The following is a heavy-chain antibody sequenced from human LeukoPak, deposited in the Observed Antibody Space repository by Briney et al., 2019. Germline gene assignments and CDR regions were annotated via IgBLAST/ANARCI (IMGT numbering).Heavy chain of an antibody. CDR1: GFTFSSYA. V-gene: IGHV3-30-3*01. CDR3: ARDRDSSGYPYYFDY. J-gene: IGHJ4*02. Sequence: PGGSLRLSCAASGFTFSSYAMHWVRQAPGKGLEWVAVISYDRSNKYYADSVKGRFTISRDNSKNTLYLQMSSLRAEDTAVYYCARDRDSSGYPYYFDYWGQGTLVTVPS. D-gene: IGHD3-22*01. CDR2: ISYDRSNK.